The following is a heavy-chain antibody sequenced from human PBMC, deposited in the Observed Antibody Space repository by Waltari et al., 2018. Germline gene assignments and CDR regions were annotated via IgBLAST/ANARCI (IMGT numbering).Heavy chain of an antibody. D-gene: IGHD4-17*01. CDR1: GFTFSSYA. CDR2: IYSGGSST. CDR3: AKGSKATVTTGSYWDFDL. V-gene: IGHV3-23*03. Sequence: EVQLLASGGGLVQPGGSLRLSCAASGFTFSSYAMSWVRPAPGQGLEWVSVIYSGGSSTYYADSVKGRFTIARGNSKNTLYLQMNSLGAEDTAVYDCAKGSKATVTTGSYWDFDLWGRGTLVTVSS. J-gene: IGHJ2*01.